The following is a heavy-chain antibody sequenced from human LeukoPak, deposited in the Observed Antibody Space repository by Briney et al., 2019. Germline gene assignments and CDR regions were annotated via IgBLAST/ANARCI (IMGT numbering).Heavy chain of an antibody. D-gene: IGHD3-10*01. CDR1: GFTFSSYS. Sequence: AGGSLRLSCAASGFTFSSYSMNWVRQAPGKGLEWVSSLSDSGRLTYQRDSVKGRFTISRDNSHNTLYLQMNSLRAEDTAVYFCAKERAVRGVQPLDCWGQGTLVIVSS. V-gene: IGHV3-23*02. CDR3: AKERAVRGVQPLDC. CDR2: LSDSGRLT. J-gene: IGHJ4*02.